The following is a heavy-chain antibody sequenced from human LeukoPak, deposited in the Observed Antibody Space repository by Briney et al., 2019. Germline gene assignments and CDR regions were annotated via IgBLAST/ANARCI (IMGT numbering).Heavy chain of an antibody. Sequence: ASVTVSFKASGYTFTDYYMHWVRQAAGQGFEWMGWINPNDGDTNYAQKFQVRVTMTRDTSISTAHMEVSRLRSDDTAVYYCARANFLYCSSSTCLFDYWGQGTLVTVSS. J-gene: IGHJ4*02. CDR3: ARANFLYCSSSTCLFDY. V-gene: IGHV1-2*02. CDR1: GYTFTDYY. D-gene: IGHD2-2*01. CDR2: INPNDGDT.